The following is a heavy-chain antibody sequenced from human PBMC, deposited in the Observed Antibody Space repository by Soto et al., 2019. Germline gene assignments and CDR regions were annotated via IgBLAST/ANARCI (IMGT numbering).Heavy chain of an antibody. CDR1: GFTFGDYE. CDR2: LSRSGNTI. J-gene: IGHJ3*02. D-gene: IGHD6-19*01. V-gene: IGHV3-11*01. CDR3: ARSSGGYEADAFDM. Sequence: QVQLVESGGGLGQPGGSLRLSCAASGFTFGDYEMSWIRQAAGKGPEWVSCLSRSGNTIYYADSVKGRFSISRDNAENSLYLQMESLRVEDTATYLCARSSGGYEADAFDMWGQGTMVTVSA.